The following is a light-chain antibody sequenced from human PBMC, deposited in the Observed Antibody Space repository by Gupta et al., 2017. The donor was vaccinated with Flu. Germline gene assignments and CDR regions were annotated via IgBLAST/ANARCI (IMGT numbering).Light chain of an antibody. J-gene: IGLJ3*02. Sequence: QSVLTQPPSASGTPGQRVAISCSGSSSNIGGNYVYWYQHLPGTAPKLLIYRNSLRPSGVPDRFSASKSGTSASLAISGLRSEDEADYFCAAWDDSLSGQVFGGGTKLTVL. CDR3: AAWDDSLSGQV. V-gene: IGLV1-47*01. CDR2: RNS. CDR1: SSNIGGNY.